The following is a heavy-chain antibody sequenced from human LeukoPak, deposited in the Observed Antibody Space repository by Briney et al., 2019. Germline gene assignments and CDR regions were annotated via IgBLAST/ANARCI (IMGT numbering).Heavy chain of an antibody. Sequence: PGGSLRLSCAASGFTFSSYGMHWVRQAPGKGLEWVAVISYDGSNKYYADSVEGRFTISRDNSKNTLYLQMNSLRAEDTAVYYCAKAHYDSSGYYFDYWGQGTLVTVSS. J-gene: IGHJ4*02. D-gene: IGHD3-22*01. V-gene: IGHV3-30*18. CDR2: ISYDGSNK. CDR1: GFTFSSYG. CDR3: AKAHYDSSGYYFDY.